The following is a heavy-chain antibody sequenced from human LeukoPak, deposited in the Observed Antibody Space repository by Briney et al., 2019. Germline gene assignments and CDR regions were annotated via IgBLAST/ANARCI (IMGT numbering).Heavy chain of an antibody. D-gene: IGHD1-1*01. CDR1: GFTFSSYG. CDR2: IRYDGSNK. Sequence: GGSLRLSCAASGFTFSSYGMHWVRQAPGKGLEWVAFIRYDGSNKYYADSVKGRFTISRDNSKNTLYLQMNSLRAGDTAVYYCAKDIWRGGRDWNLDPIDYWGQGTLVTVSS. CDR3: AKDIWRGGRDWNLDPIDY. J-gene: IGHJ4*02. V-gene: IGHV3-30*02.